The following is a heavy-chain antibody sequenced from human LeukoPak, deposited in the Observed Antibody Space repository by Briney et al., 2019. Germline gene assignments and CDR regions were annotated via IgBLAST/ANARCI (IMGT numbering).Heavy chain of an antibody. V-gene: IGHV1-69*06. CDR3: ARVNYYDSSGYFDYFQH. Sequence: SVKVPCKASGGTFSSYAISWVRQAPGQGLEWMGRIIPIFGTANYAQKFQGRVTITADKSTSTAYMELSSLRSEDTAVYYCARVNYYDSSGYFDYFQHWGQGTLVTVSS. CDR1: GGTFSSYA. CDR2: IIPIFGTA. J-gene: IGHJ1*01. D-gene: IGHD3-22*01.